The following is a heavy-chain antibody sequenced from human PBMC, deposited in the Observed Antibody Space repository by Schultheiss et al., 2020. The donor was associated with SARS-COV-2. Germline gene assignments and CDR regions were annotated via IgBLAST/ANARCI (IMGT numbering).Heavy chain of an antibody. D-gene: IGHD1-26*01. CDR3: ARTWPVREDYGMDV. Sequence: SQTLSLTCAVSGVSFSGYYWSWIRQHPGKGLEWIGYIYYSGSTNYNPSLKSRVTISVDTSKNQFSLKLSSVTAADTAVYYCARTWPVREDYGMDVWGQGTTVTVSS. CDR2: IYYSGST. CDR1: GVSFSGYY. J-gene: IGHJ6*02. V-gene: IGHV4-59*01.